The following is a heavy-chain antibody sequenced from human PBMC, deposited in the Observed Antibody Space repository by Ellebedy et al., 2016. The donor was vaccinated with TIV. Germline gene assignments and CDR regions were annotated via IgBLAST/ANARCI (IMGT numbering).Heavy chain of an antibody. CDR2: ISWDGGSK. CDR1: GFTFDDYS. V-gene: IGHV3-43*01. Sequence: PGGSLRLSCAASGFTFDDYSLHWVRQAPGKGLEWVCLISWDGGSKYYADSVKGRFTIARDNSKNSLYLQMNSLITEDTAVYYCAKDVGEMATLDALDYWGRGTLVAVSS. D-gene: IGHD5-24*01. J-gene: IGHJ4*02. CDR3: AKDVGEMATLDALDY.